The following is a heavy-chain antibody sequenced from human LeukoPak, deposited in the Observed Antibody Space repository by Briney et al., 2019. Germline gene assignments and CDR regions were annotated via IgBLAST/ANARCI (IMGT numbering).Heavy chain of an antibody. CDR3: ARAEVLESFGHNKHCMDV. CDR1: GYTFTNYR. J-gene: IGHJ6*02. V-gene: IGHV1-3*01. Sequence: ASVRVSCKASGYTFTNYRIHWVRQALGQSLEWMGQINGGVENTKYSQKFQGRLTITRDIVATTAYLELSSLRSEDTAVYFCARAEVLESFGHNKHCMDVWGQGTTVIVSS. D-gene: IGHD3-16*01. CDR2: INGGVENT.